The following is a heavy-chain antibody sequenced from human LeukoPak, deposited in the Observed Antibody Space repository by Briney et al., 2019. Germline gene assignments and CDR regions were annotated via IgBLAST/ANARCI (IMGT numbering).Heavy chain of an antibody. V-gene: IGHV5-51*01. CDR1: GYSFTSYW. D-gene: IGHD5-18*01. J-gene: IGHJ4*02. CDR2: IYPGDSDT. Sequence: GESLKISCKGSGYSFTSYWIGWVRQMPGKGLEWMGIIYPGDSDTRYSPSFQGQVTISADKSTSTAYLQWSSLKASDTAMYYCARALVDTAMVTGFDYWGQGTLVTVSS. CDR3: ARALVDTAMVTGFDY.